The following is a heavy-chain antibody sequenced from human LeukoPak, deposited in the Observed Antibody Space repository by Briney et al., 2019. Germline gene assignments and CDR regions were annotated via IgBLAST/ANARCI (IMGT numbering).Heavy chain of an antibody. J-gene: IGHJ4*02. CDR2: IYHSGST. Sequence: PSETLSLTCTVSGYSISSGYYWGWIRQPPGKGLGWIGSIYHSGSTYYNPSLKSRVTISVDTSKNQFSLKLSSVTAADTAVYYCARERSAVGIYWGQGTLVTVSS. CDR1: GYSISSGYY. CDR3: ARERSAVGIY. D-gene: IGHD6-13*01. V-gene: IGHV4-38-2*02.